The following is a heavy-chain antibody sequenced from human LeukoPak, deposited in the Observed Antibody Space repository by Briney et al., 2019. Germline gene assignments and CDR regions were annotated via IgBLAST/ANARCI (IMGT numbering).Heavy chain of an antibody. V-gene: IGHV4-61*05. Sequence: KTSETLSLTCTVSGGSISSSSYYWGWIRQPPGKGLEWIGYFYYTGSTNYNPSLKHRVTISADTSKNQFSLKLNSVTAADTAVYYCASGRTAYFWYFDLWGRGTLVTVSS. J-gene: IGHJ2*01. D-gene: IGHD2/OR15-2a*01. CDR2: FYYTGST. CDR1: GGSISSSSYY. CDR3: ASGRTAYFWYFDL.